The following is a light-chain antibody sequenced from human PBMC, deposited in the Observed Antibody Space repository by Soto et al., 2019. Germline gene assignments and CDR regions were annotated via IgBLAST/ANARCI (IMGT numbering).Light chain of an antibody. CDR1: QSVTSGY. CDR2: GAS. J-gene: IGKJ4*01. Sequence: EIVLTQSPGTLSLSPVERATLSCRASQSVTSGYLAWYQQKPGQAPRLLIYGASSRATGIPDRFSGSGSGTDFTLTISRLEPQDFAMYYCHPYGSSPLTFGGGTKVEIK. V-gene: IGKV3-20*01. CDR3: HPYGSSPLT.